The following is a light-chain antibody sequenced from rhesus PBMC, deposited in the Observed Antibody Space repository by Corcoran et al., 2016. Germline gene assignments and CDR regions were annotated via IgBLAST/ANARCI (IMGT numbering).Light chain of an antibody. Sequence: DIQMTHSPSSLSASVGDTVTITCRASQSISNWLDWYQQKPGKAPRLLIYKASSLQCGVPSRFSGSGSGTEFSLTIRSLQAEDFATYYCLQYNVNRWTFGQGTKVEIK. J-gene: IGKJ1*01. CDR1: QSISNW. CDR2: KAS. CDR3: LQYNVNRWT. V-gene: IGKV1-22*01.